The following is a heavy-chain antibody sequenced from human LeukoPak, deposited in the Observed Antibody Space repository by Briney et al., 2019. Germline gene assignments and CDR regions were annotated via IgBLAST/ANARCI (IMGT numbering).Heavy chain of an antibody. D-gene: IGHD3-10*01. V-gene: IGHV3-48*04. CDR3: AGVRGPTFGSSYLAF. Sequence: GGSLRLSCAASGFTFSSISMHWVRQAPGKGLEWLSFISDRTANIIYYADSVKGRFTTSRDNAKDPLHLQMNSLRAEDTAVYFCAGVRGPTFGSSYLAFWGKGTTVTVSS. J-gene: IGHJ6*03. CDR1: GFTFSSIS. CDR2: ISDRTANII.